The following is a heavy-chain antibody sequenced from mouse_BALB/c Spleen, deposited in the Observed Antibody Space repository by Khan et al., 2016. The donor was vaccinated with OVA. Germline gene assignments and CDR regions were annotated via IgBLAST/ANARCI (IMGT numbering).Heavy chain of an antibody. Sequence: QVHVKQSGAELVRPGASVKLSCKTSGYIFTTYWIHWVKQRSGQGLEWIARIYPGTGNIYYSANFKGKATLTADHSSSTAYMQFSSLKSEDSAVYFCAREEALYYFDYWGQGPTLTVSS. CDR2: IYPGTGNI. CDR1: GYIFTTYW. D-gene: IGHD3-2*02. V-gene: IGHV1-76*01. J-gene: IGHJ2*01. CDR3: AREEALYYFDY.